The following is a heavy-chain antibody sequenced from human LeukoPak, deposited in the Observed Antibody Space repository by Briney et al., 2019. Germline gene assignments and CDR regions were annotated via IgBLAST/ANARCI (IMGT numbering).Heavy chain of an antibody. CDR3: ARVGPPGSQQLVLDY. D-gene: IGHD6-13*01. Sequence: GGSLRLSCAASGFTVSSNYMSWVRQAPGKGLEWVSVIYSGGSTYYADSVKGRFTISRDNSKNTLYLQMNSLRAEDTAVYYCARVGPPGSQQLVLDYWGQGTLVTVSS. V-gene: IGHV3-53*01. CDR1: GFTVSSNY. J-gene: IGHJ4*02. CDR2: IYSGGST.